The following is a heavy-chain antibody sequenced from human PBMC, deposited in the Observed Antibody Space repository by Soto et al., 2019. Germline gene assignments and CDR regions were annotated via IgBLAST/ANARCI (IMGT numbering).Heavy chain of an antibody. CDR1: GFTFSSYW. D-gene: IGHD1-26*01. V-gene: IGHV3-7*01. CDR2: IKQDGSEK. Sequence: PGGSLRLSCAASGFTFSSYWMSWVRQAPGKGLEWVANIKQDGSEKYYVDSVKGRFIISRDNAKNSLYLQMNSLRAEDTAVYYCARDERAVGATGGPFDYWGQGTLVTVSS. J-gene: IGHJ4*02. CDR3: ARDERAVGATGGPFDY.